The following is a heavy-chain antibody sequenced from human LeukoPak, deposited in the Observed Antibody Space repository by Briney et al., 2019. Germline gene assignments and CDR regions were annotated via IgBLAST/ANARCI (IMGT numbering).Heavy chain of an antibody. CDR3: AGEKSITIFGVVRPGYYYGMDV. D-gene: IGHD3-3*01. V-gene: IGHV4-34*01. CDR2: INHSGST. Sequence: SEALSLTCAVYGGSFSGYYWSWIRQPPGKGLEWIGEINHSGSTNYNPSLKSRVTISVDTSKNQFSLKLSSVTAADTAVYYCAGEKSITIFGVVRPGYYYGMDVWGQGTTVTVSS. CDR1: GGSFSGYY. J-gene: IGHJ6*02.